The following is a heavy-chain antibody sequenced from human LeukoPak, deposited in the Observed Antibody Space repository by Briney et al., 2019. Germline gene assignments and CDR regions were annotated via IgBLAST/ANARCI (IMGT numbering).Heavy chain of an antibody. CDR2: IYIRGTT. CDR3: ARGYWFYFDY. Sequence: SETLSLTCTVSGDSISSGSYYWSWIRQPAEKGLEWIGRIYIRGTTTYNSSLKSRVTISVDTSKNQFSLKLSSVTAADTAVYYCARGYWFYFDYWGQGTLVTVSS. D-gene: IGHD2-8*02. CDR1: GDSISSGSYY. J-gene: IGHJ4*02. V-gene: IGHV4-61*02.